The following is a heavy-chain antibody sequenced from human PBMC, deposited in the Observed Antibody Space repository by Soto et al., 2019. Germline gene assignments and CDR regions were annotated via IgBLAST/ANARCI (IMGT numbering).Heavy chain of an antibody. CDR2: IYPGDSDT. D-gene: IGHD3-9*01. CDR1: GYTFSYYW. J-gene: IGHJ4*02. Sequence: EVQLVQSGAEVKKAGESLKISCRGSGYTFSYYWIAWVRQMPGKGLEWMGIIYPGDSDTRYSPSFQGQVTMSADKYINTAYLEWSSLKASDTGIYYCARQGAKDYYDRSADYESWGQGTPVTVSS. V-gene: IGHV5-51*01. CDR3: ARQGAKDYYDRSADYES.